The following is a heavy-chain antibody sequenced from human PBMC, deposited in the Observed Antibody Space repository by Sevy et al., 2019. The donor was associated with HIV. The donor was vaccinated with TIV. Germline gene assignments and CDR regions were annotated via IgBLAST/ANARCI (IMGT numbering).Heavy chain of an antibody. V-gene: IGHV3-48*02. D-gene: IGHD6-19*01. J-gene: IGHJ6*02. CDR2: ISSSSSTI. CDR1: GFTFSSYS. CDR3: ARDQWLDPYYYYYYGMDV. Sequence: GGSLGLSCAASGFTFSSYSMNWVRQAPGKGLEWVSYISSSSSTIYYADSVKGRFTISRDNAKNSLYLQMNSLRDEDTAVYYCARDQWLDPYYYYYYGMDVWGQGTTVTVSS.